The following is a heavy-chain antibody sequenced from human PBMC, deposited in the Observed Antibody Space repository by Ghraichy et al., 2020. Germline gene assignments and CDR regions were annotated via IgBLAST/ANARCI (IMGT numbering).Heavy chain of an antibody. CDR3: ARRLSPDCSGGSCYYFDY. CDR1: GYSFTSYW. D-gene: IGHD2-15*01. Sequence: GESLNISCKGSGYSFTSYWIGWVRQMPGKGLEWMGIIYPGDSDTRYSPSFQGQVTISADKSISTAYLQWSSLKASDTAMYYCARRLSPDCSGGSCYYFDYWGQGTLVTVSS. J-gene: IGHJ4*02. CDR2: IYPGDSDT. V-gene: IGHV5-51*01.